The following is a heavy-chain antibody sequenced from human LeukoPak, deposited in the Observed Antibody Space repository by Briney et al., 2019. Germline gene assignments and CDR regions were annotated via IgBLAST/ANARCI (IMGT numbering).Heavy chain of an antibody. Sequence: LGGSLRLSCAASGFTFSSYSMNWVRQAPGKGLEWVSYISSSSSTIYYADSVKGRFTISRDNAKNSLYMHMNSLRAEDTAVYYCARDSSNSNDWFDPWGQGTLVTVSS. J-gene: IGHJ5*02. CDR1: GFTFSSYS. V-gene: IGHV3-48*01. D-gene: IGHD6-13*01. CDR3: ARDSSNSNDWFDP. CDR2: ISSSSSTI.